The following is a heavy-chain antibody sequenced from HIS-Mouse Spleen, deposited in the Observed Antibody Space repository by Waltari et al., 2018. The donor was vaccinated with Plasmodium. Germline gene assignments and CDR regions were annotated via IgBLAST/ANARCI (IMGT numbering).Heavy chain of an antibody. CDR2: ISWNSGSI. J-gene: IGHJ4*02. Sequence: EVQLVASGEGLVKPGGSLRFSCAASGFTLHDYAMYWVRQAPGKGLEWVSGISWNSGSIGYADSVKGRFTISRDNAKNSLYLQMNSLRAEDTALYYCAKDILPSIAARLPDYWGQGTLVTVSS. CDR3: AKDILPSIAARLPDY. V-gene: IGHV3-9*01. D-gene: IGHD6-6*01. CDR1: GFTLHDYA.